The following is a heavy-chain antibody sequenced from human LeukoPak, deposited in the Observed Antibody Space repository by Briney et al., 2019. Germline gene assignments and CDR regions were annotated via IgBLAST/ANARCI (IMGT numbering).Heavy chain of an antibody. J-gene: IGHJ6*04. CDR3: ARDHLWFGASQGHYGMDV. V-gene: IGHV4-61*01. CDR2: IYYSRST. D-gene: IGHD3-10*01. Sequence: SETLSLTCTVSGGPVSSCSYYWSRLAPPPGEGLEWIRYIYYSRSTKYNPSLKSRVHISVDPSKNQFPLKLSSVTAAGTAVYYCARDHLWFGASQGHYGMDVWGKGTTVTV. CDR1: GGPVSSCSYY.